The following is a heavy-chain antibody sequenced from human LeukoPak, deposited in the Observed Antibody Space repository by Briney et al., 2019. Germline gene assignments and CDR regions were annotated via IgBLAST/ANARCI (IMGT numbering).Heavy chain of an antibody. J-gene: IGHJ4*02. D-gene: IGHD6-13*01. V-gene: IGHV4-34*01. CDR3: ARDGQSSRFDY. CDR2: INHSGST. CDR1: GGSFSGYY. Sequence: PSETLSLTCAVYGGSFSGYYWSWIRQPPGKGLEWIGEINHSGSTNYNPSLKSRVTISVDTSKNQFSLKLSSVTAADTAVYYCARDGQSSRFDYWGQGTLVIVSS.